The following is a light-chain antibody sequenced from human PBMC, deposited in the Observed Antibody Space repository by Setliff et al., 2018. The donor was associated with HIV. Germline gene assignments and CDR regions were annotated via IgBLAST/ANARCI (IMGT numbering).Light chain of an antibody. CDR3: QVWDSSSDHYV. CDR2: YAS. Sequence: SYELTQPPSVSVAPGKTARITCGGNNIGSKSVHWYQQKPGQAPVLVIYYASDRPSGIPERFSGSNSGNTATLTISRVEAGDEADYYCQVWDSSSDHYVVGTGTKV. J-gene: IGLJ1*01. V-gene: IGLV3-21*04. CDR1: NIGSKS.